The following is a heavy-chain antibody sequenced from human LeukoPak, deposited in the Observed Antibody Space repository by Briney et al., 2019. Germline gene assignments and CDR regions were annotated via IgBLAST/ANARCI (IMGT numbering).Heavy chain of an antibody. D-gene: IGHD3-10*01. J-gene: IGHJ6*03. V-gene: IGHV3-53*01. CDR3: AREFNYGSGSNYYYYMDV. CDR2: MYSGGST. Sequence: SGGSLRLSCAASGFTVSSNYMSWVRQAPGKGLEWVSVMYSGGSTYYADSVKGRFTIYRDNSKNTLYLQMNSLRAQDTAVYYCAREFNYGSGSNYYYYMDVWGKGTTVTVSS. CDR1: GFTVSSNY.